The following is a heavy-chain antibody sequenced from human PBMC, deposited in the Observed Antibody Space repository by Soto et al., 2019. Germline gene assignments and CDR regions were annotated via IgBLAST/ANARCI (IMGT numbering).Heavy chain of an antibody. CDR1: GFTFSSYA. CDR2: ISGSGGST. J-gene: IGHJ3*02. CDR3: AKTEQWLVGGDAFDI. V-gene: IGHV3-23*01. D-gene: IGHD6-19*01. Sequence: GGSLRLSCAASGFTFSSYAMSWVRQAPGKGLEWVSAISGSGGSTYYADSVKGRFNISRDNSKNTLYLQMNSLRAEDTAVYYCAKTEQWLVGGDAFDIWGQGTMVTVSS.